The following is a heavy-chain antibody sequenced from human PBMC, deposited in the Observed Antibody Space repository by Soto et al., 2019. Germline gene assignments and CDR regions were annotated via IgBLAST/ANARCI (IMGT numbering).Heavy chain of an antibody. CDR1: GGSISSSNW. D-gene: IGHD5-12*01. Sequence: QVQLQESGPGLVKPSGTLSLTSAVSGGSISSSNWWSWVRQPPGKGLEWIGEIYHSGSTNYNPSLKSRVTISVDESKNQFSLKLSSVTAAVTAVYYCARDLLPEYIVATISYYGMAVWGQGTTVTVSS. J-gene: IGHJ6*02. CDR2: IYHSGST. CDR3: ARDLLPEYIVATISYYGMAV. V-gene: IGHV4-4*02.